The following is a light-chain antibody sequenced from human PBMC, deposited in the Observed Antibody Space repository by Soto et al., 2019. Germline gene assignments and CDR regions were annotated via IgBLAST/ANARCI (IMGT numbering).Light chain of an antibody. Sequence: EIVMTQSPATLSVSPGERATLSCRASQSVRSNLAWYQQQPGQAPRLLMYGASTRATGIPARFSGSASGTEFSLTISSLQSEDFAVYYCQQYNNWPGTYGQGTKVEIK. J-gene: IGKJ1*01. CDR1: QSVRSN. CDR2: GAS. CDR3: QQYNNWPGT. V-gene: IGKV3-15*01.